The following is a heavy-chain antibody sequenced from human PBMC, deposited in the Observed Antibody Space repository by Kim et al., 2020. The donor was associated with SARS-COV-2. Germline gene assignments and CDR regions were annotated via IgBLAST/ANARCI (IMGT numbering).Heavy chain of an antibody. D-gene: IGHD3-22*01. CDR3: EKVVPPYYYDRSGCYLIVY. V-gene: IGHV3-23*01. CDR2: LSSSGSNA. CDR1: GFTFSSHA. J-gene: IGHJ4*02. Sequence: GGSLRLSCAASGFTFSSHAMSWVRQAAGKGLEWVSALSSSGSNAYYADSVKVRFTISRDNSKNTLYLQMNSLRAGDTAVYYCEKVVPPYYYDRSGCYLIVYWSQGTLVTVSS.